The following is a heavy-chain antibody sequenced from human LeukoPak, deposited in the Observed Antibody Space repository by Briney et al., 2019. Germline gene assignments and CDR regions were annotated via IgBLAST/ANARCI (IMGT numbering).Heavy chain of an antibody. Sequence: SETLSLTCTVSGGSISSGGYYWSWIRQHPGKGLEWIGYIYYSGSTYYNPSLKSRVTISVDMSKNQFSLKLSSVTAADTAVYYCARVVRFLEWLNPPSYYYYGMDVWGQGTTVTVSS. CDR3: ARVVRFLEWLNPPSYYYYGMDV. V-gene: IGHV4-31*03. J-gene: IGHJ6*02. D-gene: IGHD3-3*01. CDR2: IYYSGST. CDR1: GGSISSGGYY.